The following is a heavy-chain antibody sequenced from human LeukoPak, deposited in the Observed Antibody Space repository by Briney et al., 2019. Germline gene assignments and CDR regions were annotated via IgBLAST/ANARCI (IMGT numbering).Heavy chain of an antibody. Sequence: NPSQTLSHTCKLSGGSINTANYYWTWIRQPPGKGLEWIGYISYSGTPYYNPSLKSRLIISLDTSKNQFSLSLISVTAADTAMYYCARERYGHFEDYWGQGTLVTVS. CDR2: ISYSGTP. J-gene: IGHJ4*02. V-gene: IGHV4-30-4*08. D-gene: IGHD4-17*01. CDR1: GGSINTANYY. CDR3: ARERYGHFEDY.